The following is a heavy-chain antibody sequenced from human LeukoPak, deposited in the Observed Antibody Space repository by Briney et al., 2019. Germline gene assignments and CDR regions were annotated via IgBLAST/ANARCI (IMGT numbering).Heavy chain of an antibody. CDR1: GFTFSNYA. Sequence: PGGSLRLSCAASGFTFSNYAMHWVRQAPGKGLEWVALISYDGANKYYADSVKGRFTISRDNSKNTLYLQMNSLRPEDTAVYYCARDGDSGYDYDEGSSKQQLAFFAFWGQGTRVTVSS. V-gene: IGHV3-30-3*01. J-gene: IGHJ4*02. D-gene: IGHD5-12*01. CDR3: ARDGDSGYDYDEGSSKQQLAFFAF. CDR2: ISYDGANK.